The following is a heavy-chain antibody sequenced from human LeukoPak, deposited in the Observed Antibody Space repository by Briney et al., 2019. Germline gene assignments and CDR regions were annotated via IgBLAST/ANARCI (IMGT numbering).Heavy chain of an antibody. CDR1: GFTFSSYA. V-gene: IGHV3-30-3*01. J-gene: IGHJ4*02. CDR2: ISYDGSNK. D-gene: IGHD6-19*01. Sequence: GRSLRLSCAASGFTFSSYAMHWVRQAPGKGLEWVAVISYDGSNKYYADSVKGRFTISRDNSKNTLYLQMNSLRAEDTAVYYCARGADYLDYWGQGTLVTVSS. CDR3: ARGADYLDY.